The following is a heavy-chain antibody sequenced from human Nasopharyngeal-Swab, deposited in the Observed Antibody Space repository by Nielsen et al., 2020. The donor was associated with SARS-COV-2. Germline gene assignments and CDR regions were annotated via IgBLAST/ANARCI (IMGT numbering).Heavy chain of an antibody. J-gene: IGHJ3*01. CDR1: GYRFVNYG. CDR2: IGGYSGDT. V-gene: IGHV1-18*01. Sequence: ASVTVSCKASGYRFVNYGITWLRQAPGEGFEWTGWIGGYSGDTIYAETFQDRVTMTRNTFTSTVYMDLRSLRSDDTAVYYCARTPKQFYGGNSVYAFDVWGQGAMVTVSS. D-gene: IGHD4-23*01. CDR3: ARTPKQFYGGNSVYAFDV.